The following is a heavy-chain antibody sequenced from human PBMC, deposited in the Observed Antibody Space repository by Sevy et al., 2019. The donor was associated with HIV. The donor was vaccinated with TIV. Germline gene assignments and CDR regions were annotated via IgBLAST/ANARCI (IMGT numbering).Heavy chain of an antibody. D-gene: IGHD2-15*01. CDR1: GYSISSGYY. V-gene: IGHV4-38-2*02. Sequence: SETLSLTCAVSGYSISSGYYWGWIRQPPGKGLEWIGSIYHSGSTYYNPSLKSRVTISVDTSKNQFSLKLSSVTAADTAVYYCARDGVGGYCSGGSCHSDAFDIWGQGTMVTVSS. CDR3: ARDGVGGYCSGGSCHSDAFDI. J-gene: IGHJ3*02. CDR2: IYHSGST.